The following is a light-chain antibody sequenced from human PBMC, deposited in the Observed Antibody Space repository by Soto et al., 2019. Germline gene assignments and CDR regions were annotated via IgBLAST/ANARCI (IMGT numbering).Light chain of an antibody. Sequence: EIVLTQSPGTLSLSPGERATLSCRASQSVSSSLAWYQQKPGQAPRLLIYDTSIRSTGIPARFSGSGSGTDFTLTISSLEPEDFAVYYCQQRRGTFGQGTKLEIK. V-gene: IGKV3-11*01. CDR1: QSVSSS. CDR2: DTS. J-gene: IGKJ2*02. CDR3: QQRRGT.